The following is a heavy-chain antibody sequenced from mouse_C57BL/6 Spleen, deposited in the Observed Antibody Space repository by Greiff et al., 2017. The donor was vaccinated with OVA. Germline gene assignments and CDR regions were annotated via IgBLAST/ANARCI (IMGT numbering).Heavy chain of an antibody. CDR3: TEDYYYGSSYVGIWFAY. J-gene: IGHJ3*01. V-gene: IGHV1-15*01. CDR2: IDPETGGT. D-gene: IGHD1-1*01. Sequence: VQLQQSGAELVRPGASVTLSCKASGYTFTDYEMHWVKQTPVHGLEWIGAIDPETGGTAYNQKFKGKAILTADKSSSTAYMELRSLTSEDSAVYYCTEDYYYGSSYVGIWFAYWGQGTLVTVSA. CDR1: GYTFTDYE.